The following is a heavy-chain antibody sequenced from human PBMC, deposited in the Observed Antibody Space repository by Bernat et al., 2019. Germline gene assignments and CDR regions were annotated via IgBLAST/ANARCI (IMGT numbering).Heavy chain of an antibody. CDR2: ISYDGSNK. D-gene: IGHD2-8*01. Sequence: QVQLVESGGGVAQPGRSMRLSCAASGFTFSSYGMHWVRQAPGKGLEWVAVISYDGSNKYYADSVKGRFTISRDNSKNTLYLQMNSLRAEDTAVYYCAKDLMEEYCTNGVCYYYYGMDVWGQGTTVTVSS. V-gene: IGHV3-30*18. CDR3: AKDLMEEYCTNGVCYYYYGMDV. J-gene: IGHJ6*02. CDR1: GFTFSSYG.